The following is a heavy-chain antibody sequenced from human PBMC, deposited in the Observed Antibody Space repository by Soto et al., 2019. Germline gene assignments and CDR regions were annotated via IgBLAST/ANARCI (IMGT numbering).Heavy chain of an antibody. J-gene: IGHJ3*02. D-gene: IGHD3-3*01. Sequence: EVQLVESGGGLVKPGGSLRLSCAASGFTFSSYSMNWVRQAPGKGLEWVSSISSSSSYIYYADSVKGRFTISRDNAKNSLYLQMNSLRAEDTAVYYCARDLRFLEWLIDAFDIWGQGTMVTVSS. CDR2: ISSSSSYI. CDR1: GFTFSSYS. CDR3: ARDLRFLEWLIDAFDI. V-gene: IGHV3-21*01.